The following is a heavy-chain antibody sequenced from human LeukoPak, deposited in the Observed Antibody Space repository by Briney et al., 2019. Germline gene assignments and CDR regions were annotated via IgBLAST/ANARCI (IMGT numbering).Heavy chain of an antibody. CDR2: IYYSGST. CDR3: ARVVVEVWLDP. V-gene: IGHV4-59*01. Sequence: PSETLSLTCTVSGGSISSYYWSWIRQPPGKGLEWIGYIYYSGSTNYNPSLKSRVTISVDTSKNQFSLKLSSVTAADTAVYYCARVVVEVWLDPWGQGTLVTVSS. CDR1: GGSISSYY. J-gene: IGHJ5*02. D-gene: IGHD2-15*01.